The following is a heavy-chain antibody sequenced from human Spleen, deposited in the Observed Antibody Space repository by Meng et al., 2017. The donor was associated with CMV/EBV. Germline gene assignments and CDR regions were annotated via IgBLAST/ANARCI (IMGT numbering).Heavy chain of an antibody. CDR2: INPNTGNT. CDR1: GYTFTGYY. D-gene: IGHD6-19*01. CDR3: ALTVAAGY. J-gene: IGHJ4*02. V-gene: IGHV1-8*02. Sequence: QVQLVQSGAEVKKPGASVKVSCKASGYTFTGYYMHWVRQAPGQGLEWMGWINPNTGNTGYAQKFQGRVTLTRSTSISTAYMELSSLRSEDTAVYYCALTVAAGYWGQGTLVTVSS.